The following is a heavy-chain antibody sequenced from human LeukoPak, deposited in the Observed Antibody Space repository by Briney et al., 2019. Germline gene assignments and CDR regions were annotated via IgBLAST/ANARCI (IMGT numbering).Heavy chain of an antibody. CDR1: GFTFSSYA. J-gene: IGHJ6*02. Sequence: GGSLRLSCTASGFTFSSYAIHWVRQAPGKGLEWVAVISYDGNNKYYADSVKGRLTISRDNSKNTLFLQMDSLRAEDTAAYYCARDGIAVMYYHGIDVWGQGTTVTVSS. CDR2: ISYDGNNK. V-gene: IGHV3-30*04. D-gene: IGHD6-19*01. CDR3: ARDGIAVMYYHGIDV.